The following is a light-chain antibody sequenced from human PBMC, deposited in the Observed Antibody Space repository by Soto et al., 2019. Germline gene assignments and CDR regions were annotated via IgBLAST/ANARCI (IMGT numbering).Light chain of an antibody. V-gene: IGKV3-11*01. CDR3: QQRYNWPLT. CDR2: DAS. J-gene: IGKJ4*01. CDR1: QTVSNF. Sequence: EIVLTQSPATLSLSPGEGATLSCRASQTVSNFLAWYQQKPGQAPRLLIYDASKRATGIPARFSGSGSGTDFPLTISSLEPEDFAVYYCQQRYNWPLTFGGGTKVDIK.